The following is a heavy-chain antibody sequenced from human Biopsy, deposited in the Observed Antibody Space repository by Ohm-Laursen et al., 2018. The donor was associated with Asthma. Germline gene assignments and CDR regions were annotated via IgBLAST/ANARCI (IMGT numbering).Heavy chain of an antibody. V-gene: IGHV4-31*03. CDR1: GGSISSGGYY. CDR2: IYYSGST. D-gene: IGHD3-9*01. J-gene: IGHJ6*02. CDR3: ARVPHYDILTGFTLRYYYGMDV. Sequence: TLSLTCIVSGGSISSGGYYWSWIRQHPGKGLEWIGYIYYSGSTYYNPSLKSRVTISVDTSKNQFSLKLSSVTAADTAVYYCARVPHYDILTGFTLRYYYGMDVWGQGTTVTVS.